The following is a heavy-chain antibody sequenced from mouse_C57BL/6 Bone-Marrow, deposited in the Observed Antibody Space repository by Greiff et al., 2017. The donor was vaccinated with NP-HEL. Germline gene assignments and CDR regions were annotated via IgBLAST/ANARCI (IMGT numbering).Heavy chain of an antibody. CDR2: IDPENGDT. CDR3: TTSETGTRGYFDY. D-gene: IGHD4-1*01. V-gene: IGHV14-4*01. Sequence: VQLQQSGAELVRPGASVKLSCTASGFNIKDDYMHWVKQRPEQGLEWIGWIDPENGDTEYASKFQGKATITADTSSNTAYLQLSSLTSEDTAVYYGTTSETGTRGYFDYWGQGTTLTVSS. CDR1: GFNIKDDY. J-gene: IGHJ2*01.